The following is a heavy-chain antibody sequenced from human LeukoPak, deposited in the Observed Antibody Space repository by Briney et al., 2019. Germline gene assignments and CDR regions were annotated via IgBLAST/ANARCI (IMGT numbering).Heavy chain of an antibody. J-gene: IGHJ6*03. Sequence: SETLSLTCTVSGGSISSSSYYWGWIRQPPGKGLEWIGSIYYSGSTYYNPSLKSRVTISVDTSKNQFSLKLSSVTAADTAVYYCARAIIPYYYYMDVWGKGTTVTVSS. V-gene: IGHV4-39*07. D-gene: IGHD3-10*01. CDR1: GGSISSSSYY. CDR2: IYYSGST. CDR3: ARAIIPYYYYMDV.